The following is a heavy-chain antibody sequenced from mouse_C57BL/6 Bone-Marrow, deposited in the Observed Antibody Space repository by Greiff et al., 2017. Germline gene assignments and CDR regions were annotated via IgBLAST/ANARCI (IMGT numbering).Heavy chain of an antibody. CDR2: IWSGGST. CDR1: GFSLTSYG. J-gene: IGHJ4*01. Sequence: VHLVESGPGLVQPSQSLSITCTVSGFSLTSYGVHWVRQSPGKGLEWLGVIWSGGSTDYNAAFISRLSISKDNSKSQVFFKMNSLQADDTAIYYCTRKGGIVTTDYYAMDYWGQGTSVTVSS. D-gene: IGHD2-5*01. CDR3: TRKGGIVTTDYYAMDY. V-gene: IGHV2-2*01.